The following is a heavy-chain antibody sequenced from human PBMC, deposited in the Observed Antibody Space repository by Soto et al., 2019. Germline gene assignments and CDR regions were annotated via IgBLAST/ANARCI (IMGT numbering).Heavy chain of an antibody. D-gene: IGHD4-4*01. V-gene: IGHV4-30-4*01. CDR2: IYYSGST. Sequence: LSLTCTVSGGSISSGDYYWSWIRQPPGKGLEWIGYIYYSGSTYYNPSLKSRVTISVDTSKNQFSLKLSSVTAADTAVYYCARRRGMTTVKNWFDPWGQGTLVTRLL. J-gene: IGHJ5*02. CDR3: ARRRGMTTVKNWFDP. CDR1: GGSISSGDYY.